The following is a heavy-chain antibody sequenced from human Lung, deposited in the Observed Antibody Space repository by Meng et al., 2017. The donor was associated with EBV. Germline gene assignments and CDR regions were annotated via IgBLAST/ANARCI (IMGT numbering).Heavy chain of an antibody. D-gene: IGHD6-13*01. CDR1: GGSFSGYY. J-gene: IGHJ4*02. CDR2: INHSGNT. Sequence: QVQLHPWGAGLLKPSETLSLTCAVYGGSFSGYYWSWIRQPPGKGLEWIGEINHSGNTNYNPSLKSRVTISVDTSKNQFSLKLSSVTAADTAVYYCARGGWSSSWGNWGQGTLVTVSS. CDR3: ARGGWSSSWGN. V-gene: IGHV4-34*01.